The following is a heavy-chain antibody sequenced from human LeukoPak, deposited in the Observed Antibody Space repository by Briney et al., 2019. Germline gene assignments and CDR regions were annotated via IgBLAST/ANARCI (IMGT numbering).Heavy chain of an antibody. V-gene: IGHV1-24*01. J-gene: IGHJ5*02. D-gene: IGHD5-18*01. CDR3: ATPPPSRGYSYGGYNWFDP. CDR1: GYTLTELS. Sequence: GASVKVSCKVSGYTLTELSMHWVRQAPGKGLEWMGGFDPEDGETIYAQKFQGRVTMTEDTSTDTAYMELSSLRSEDTAVYYCATPPPSRGYSYGGYNWFDPWGQGTLVTVSS. CDR2: FDPEDGET.